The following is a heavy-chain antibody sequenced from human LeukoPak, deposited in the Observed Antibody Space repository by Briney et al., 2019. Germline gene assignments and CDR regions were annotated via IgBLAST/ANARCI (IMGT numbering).Heavy chain of an antibody. CDR3: ANFDYGGNSGAFDI. V-gene: IGHV1-18*01. CDR2: ISAYNGNT. CDR1: GYTFTSYG. D-gene: IGHD4-23*01. J-gene: IGHJ3*02. Sequence: GASVKVSCKASGYTFTSYGISWVRQAPGQGLEWMGWISAYNGNTNYAQKFQGRVTITRNTSISTAYMELSSLRSEDTAVYYCANFDYGGNSGAFDIWGQGTMVTVSS.